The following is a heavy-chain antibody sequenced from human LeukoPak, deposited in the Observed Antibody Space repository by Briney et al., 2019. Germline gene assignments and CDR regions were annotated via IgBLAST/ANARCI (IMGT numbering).Heavy chain of an antibody. CDR1: GFTCSNYW. CDR3: ARDKIVGASKFDY. D-gene: IGHD1-26*01. CDR2: IKQDESEK. J-gene: IGHJ4*02. V-gene: IGHV3-7*01. Sequence: GGSLRLSCAVSGFTCSNYWMSWVRQAPGKGLEWVAYIKQDESEKYYVDSVKGRFTISRDNAKNSLYLQMNSLRAEDTAIYYCARDKIVGASKFDYWGQGTLVTVSS.